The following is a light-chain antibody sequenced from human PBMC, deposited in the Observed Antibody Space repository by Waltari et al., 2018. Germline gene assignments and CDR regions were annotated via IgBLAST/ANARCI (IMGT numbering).Light chain of an antibody. V-gene: IGLV2-23*02. CDR2: EVS. CDR3: CSYAGSSTPYV. Sequence: QSALTQPASVSGSPGQSITISCTGTSSDVGSYNLVSWYNQHPGKAPKRMIYEVSKRPSGVSNRFSVSKSGNTASLTISGLQAEDEADYYCCSYAGSSTPYVFGTGTKVTVL. CDR1: SSDVGSYNL. J-gene: IGLJ1*01.